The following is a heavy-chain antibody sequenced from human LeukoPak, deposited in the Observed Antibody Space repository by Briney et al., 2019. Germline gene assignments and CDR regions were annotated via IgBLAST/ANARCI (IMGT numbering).Heavy chain of an antibody. Sequence: PGGSLRLSCAASGFTVITNDMTWVRQAPGKGLEWVSVLYSDGNTIYADSVQGRFTISRDNSNKTLYLEMNSLRPDDTAVYYCARGVEPLAANTLSYWGQGTLVTVSS. J-gene: IGHJ4*02. V-gene: IGHV3-53*01. D-gene: IGHD1-14*01. CDR3: ARGVEPLAANTLSY. CDR1: GFTVITND. CDR2: LYSDGNT.